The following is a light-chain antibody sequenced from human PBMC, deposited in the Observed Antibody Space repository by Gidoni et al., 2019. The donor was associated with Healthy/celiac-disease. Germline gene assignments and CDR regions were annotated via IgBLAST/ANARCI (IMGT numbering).Light chain of an antibody. V-gene: IGKV3-15*01. CDR3: QQYNNWPTFT. CDR1: QSVSSN. Sequence: IVMTQSPATLSVSPGVRATLPCRASQSVSSNLAWYQQKPGQAPRLLIYSASTRPTGSPARFSVSGSGTEFTLTISSLQSEDFAVYYCQQYNNWPTFTFGPGTKVDIK. CDR2: SAS. J-gene: IGKJ3*01.